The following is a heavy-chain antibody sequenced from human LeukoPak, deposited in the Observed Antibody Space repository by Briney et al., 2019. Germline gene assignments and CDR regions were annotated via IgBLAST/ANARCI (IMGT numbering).Heavy chain of an antibody. CDR2: IYYSGNT. J-gene: IGHJ4*02. D-gene: IGHD2-15*01. Sequence: SETLSPTCTVSGGSISNYYWSWIRQPPGKGLEWIGYIYYSGNTHYNPSLKSRVIISVDTSKNQFSLKLSSVTAADTAVYYCARVPNYCSGGSCYDYWGQGTLVTVSS. V-gene: IGHV4-59*01. CDR3: ARVPNYCSGGSCYDY. CDR1: GGSISNYY.